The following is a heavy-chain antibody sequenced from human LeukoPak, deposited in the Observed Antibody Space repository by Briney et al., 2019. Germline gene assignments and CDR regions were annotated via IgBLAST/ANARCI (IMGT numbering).Heavy chain of an antibody. CDR1: GFTFSSYW. D-gene: IGHD1-14*01. CDR2: INSDGSST. Sequence: PGGSLRLSCAASGFTFSSYWMHWVRQAPGKGLVWVSRINSDGSSTSYADSVKGRFTISRDNAKNTLYLQMNSLRAEDTAVYYCARRGEPIRPDTNYYYGMDVWGQGTTVTVSS. CDR3: ARRGEPIRPDTNYYYGMDV. J-gene: IGHJ6*02. V-gene: IGHV3-74*01.